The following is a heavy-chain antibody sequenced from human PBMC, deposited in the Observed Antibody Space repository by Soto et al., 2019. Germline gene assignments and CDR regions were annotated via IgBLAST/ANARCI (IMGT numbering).Heavy chain of an antibody. CDR1: GGSISSYY. V-gene: IGHV4-59*08. CDR2: IYYSGST. J-gene: IGHJ4*02. CDR3: ARIYLRRYQRVFDY. D-gene: IGHD2-2*01. Sequence: SETLSLTCTVSGGSISSYYWSWIRQPPGKGLEWIGYIYYSGSTNYNPSLKSRVTISVDTSKNQFSLKLSSVTAADTAVHYCARIYLRRYQRVFDYWGQGTLVTVSS.